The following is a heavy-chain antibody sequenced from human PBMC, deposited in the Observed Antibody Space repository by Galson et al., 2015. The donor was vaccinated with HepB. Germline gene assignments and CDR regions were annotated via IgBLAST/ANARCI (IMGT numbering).Heavy chain of an antibody. D-gene: IGHD2-2*01. CDR3: ARVGYCSSTSCYEDFDY. V-gene: IGHV1-18*01. CDR2: ISAYNGNT. Sequence: SVKVSCKASGYTFTSYGISWVRQAPGQGLEWMGWISAYNGNTNYAQKLQGRVTITRDTSASTAYMELSSLRSEDTAVYYCARVGYCSSTSCYEDFDYWGQGTLVTVSS. CDR1: GYTFTSYG. J-gene: IGHJ4*02.